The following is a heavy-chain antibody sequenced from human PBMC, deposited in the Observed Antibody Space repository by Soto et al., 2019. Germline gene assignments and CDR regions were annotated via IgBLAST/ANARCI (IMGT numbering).Heavy chain of an antibody. Sequence: GSLRLSCAASGFTFSSYSMTWVRQAPGKGLEWVAHITGSAGTTYYADSVKGRFTISRDTSRNTVYLQMNSLRAEDTALYYCAKCMQAYWNYDAHHIWGQGTMVTVSS. CDR3: AKCMQAYWNYDAHHI. CDR1: GFTFSSYS. D-gene: IGHD2-8*01. J-gene: IGHJ3*02. V-gene: IGHV3-23*01. CDR2: ITGSAGTT.